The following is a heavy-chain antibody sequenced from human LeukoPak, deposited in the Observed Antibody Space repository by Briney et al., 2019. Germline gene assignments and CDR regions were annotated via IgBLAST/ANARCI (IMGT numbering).Heavy chain of an antibody. V-gene: IGHV5-51*01. J-gene: IGHJ4*02. CDR3: ASPYGSGSKYPYYFDF. CDR2: IYAVDSAT. Sequence: GESPKISCKGSGYSFTSHWIGGVRQTPGKGLEWMEIIYAVDSATRYSPSFQGQVTISADKSISTAYLQWSRLKASDTAMYYCASPYGSGSKYPYYFDFWGQGTLVTVSS. CDR1: GYSFTSHW. D-gene: IGHD3-10*01.